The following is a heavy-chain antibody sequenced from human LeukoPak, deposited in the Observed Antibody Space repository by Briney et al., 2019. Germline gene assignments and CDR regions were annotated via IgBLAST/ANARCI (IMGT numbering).Heavy chain of an antibody. D-gene: IGHD5-24*01. CDR1: GFTFSSYA. Sequence: GSLRLSCAASGFTFSSYAMSWVRQPPGKGLEWIGEINHSGSTNYNPSLKSRVTISVDTSKNQFSLKLSSVTAADTAVYYCARNRPYGYKAFPDYWGQGTLVTVSS. V-gene: IGHV4-34*01. CDR3: ARNRPYGYKAFPDY. CDR2: INHSGST. J-gene: IGHJ4*02.